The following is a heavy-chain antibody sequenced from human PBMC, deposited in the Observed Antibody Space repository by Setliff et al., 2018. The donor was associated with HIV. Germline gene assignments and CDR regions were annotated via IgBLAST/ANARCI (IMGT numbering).Heavy chain of an antibody. Sequence: GSLRLSCAVSGFPVTNVWMAWARQAPGKGLEWVGHFQSRGNGETTDYAAPVKGRFTISKDDSKNTLYLQMNSLKTEDTAVYYCTTDLYCSGGSCYFRPEDYWGQGTLVTVSS. D-gene: IGHD2-15*01. J-gene: IGHJ4*02. CDR3: TTDLYCSGGSCYFRPEDY. V-gene: IGHV3-15*01. CDR2: FQSRGNGETT. CDR1: GFPVTNVW.